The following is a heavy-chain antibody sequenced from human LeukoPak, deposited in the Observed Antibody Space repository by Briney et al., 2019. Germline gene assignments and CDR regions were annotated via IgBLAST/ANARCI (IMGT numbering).Heavy chain of an antibody. CDR3: ARNSGTGEHYWYFDL. V-gene: IGHV1-8*01. D-gene: IGHD1-14*01. CDR2: MNPNSGNT. Sequence: ASVKVSCKASGYTFTSYDINWVRQATGQGLEWMGWMNPNSGNTGYAQKFQGRVTMTRNTSISTVYMELSRLRSDDTAVYYCARNSGTGEHYWYFDLWGRGTLVTVSS. J-gene: IGHJ2*01. CDR1: GYTFTSYD.